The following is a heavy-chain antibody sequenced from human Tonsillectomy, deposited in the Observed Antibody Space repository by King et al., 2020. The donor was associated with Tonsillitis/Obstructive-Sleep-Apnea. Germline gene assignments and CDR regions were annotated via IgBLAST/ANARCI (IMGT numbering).Heavy chain of an antibody. CDR3: ATDWGSGTYYVRAFDV. J-gene: IGHJ3*01. Sequence: QLVQSGGGLVKPGGSLRLSCAASGFTFSNAWMSWVRQAPGKGPEWVGRIKSKSKGETTDYTAPVRGRFTISRDDSKNTRFLQMNSMKTEVTAVYYCATDWGSGTYYVRAFDVWGLGTMVTVSS. D-gene: IGHD1-26*01. V-gene: IGHV3-15*01. CDR1: GFTFSNAW. CDR2: IKSKSKGETT.